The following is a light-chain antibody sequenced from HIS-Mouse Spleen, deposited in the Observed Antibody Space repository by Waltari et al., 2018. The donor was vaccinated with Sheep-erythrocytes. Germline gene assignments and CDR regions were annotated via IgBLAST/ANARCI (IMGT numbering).Light chain of an antibody. CDR2: DVR. Sequence: QSALTQPASVSGSPGQSITISCTGTSSDVGGYNYVSWYQQHPGKAPKRMIYDVRNRPSGVSNRFSGSKSGNTASLTISGLQAEDEADYYCSSYTSSSTLVFGTGTKVTVL. J-gene: IGLJ1*01. CDR3: SSYTSSSTLV. CDR1: SSDVGGYNY. V-gene: IGLV2-14*03.